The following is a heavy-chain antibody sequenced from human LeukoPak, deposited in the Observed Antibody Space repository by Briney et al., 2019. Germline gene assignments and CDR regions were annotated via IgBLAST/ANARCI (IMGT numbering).Heavy chain of an antibody. CDR3: ARDIPTHCSGGSCHGTPWFDP. V-gene: IGHV3-21*01. D-gene: IGHD2-15*01. CDR1: GFTFSSYS. CDR2: ISSSSSYI. Sequence: GGSLRLSCAASGFTFSSYSMNWVRQAPGKGLELVSSISSSSSYIYYADSVKGRFTISRDNAKNSLYLQMNSLRAEDTAVYYCARDIPTHCSGGSCHGTPWFDPWGQGTLVTVSS. J-gene: IGHJ5*02.